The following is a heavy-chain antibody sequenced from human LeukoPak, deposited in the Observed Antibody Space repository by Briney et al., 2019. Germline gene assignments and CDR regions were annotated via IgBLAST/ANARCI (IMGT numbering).Heavy chain of an antibody. CDR2: ISGSGGST. Sequence: GGSLRLSCAASGFTFSNYAMSWVRQAPGKGLEWVSAISGSGGSTYYADSVKGRFTISRDNSKNTLYLQMNSLRAEDTAVYYWAKSGYCSGGSCYSVDYWGQGTLVTVSS. D-gene: IGHD2-15*01. V-gene: IGHV3-23*01. CDR3: AKSGYCSGGSCYSVDY. CDR1: GFTFSNYA. J-gene: IGHJ4*02.